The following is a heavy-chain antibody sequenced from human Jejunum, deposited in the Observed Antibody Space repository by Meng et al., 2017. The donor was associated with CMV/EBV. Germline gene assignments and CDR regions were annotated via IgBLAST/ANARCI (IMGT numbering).Heavy chain of an antibody. CDR2: INPGSGGT. CDR1: GHTFSAYY. J-gene: IGHJ4*02. Sequence: ASGHTFSAYYMRWVRPAPGLGLDWMGWINPGSGGTKFAQKFQGRVTMTSDTSISTVYMDLSRLRSDDTAVYFCARSIWSGNFIGGNWGQGTLVTVSS. CDR3: ARSIWSGNFIGGN. D-gene: IGHD3-3*01. V-gene: IGHV1-2*02.